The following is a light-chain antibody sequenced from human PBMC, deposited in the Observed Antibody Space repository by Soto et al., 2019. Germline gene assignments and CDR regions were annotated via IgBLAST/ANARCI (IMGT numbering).Light chain of an antibody. Sequence: EIVLTQSPGILSLSPGERATLSCRASQSVSNSYLAWYQQKPGQAPRLVMYAASNRATATPDRFSGSGSGTNFTLTIRRLEPEDFAVYYCQQFPTWTFGQGTKVEIK. CDR3: QQFPTWT. V-gene: IGKV3-20*01. CDR1: QSVSNSY. CDR2: AAS. J-gene: IGKJ1*01.